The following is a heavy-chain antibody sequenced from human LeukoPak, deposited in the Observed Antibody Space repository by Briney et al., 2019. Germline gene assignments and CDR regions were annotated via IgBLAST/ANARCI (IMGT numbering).Heavy chain of an antibody. CDR1: GGSISSGDYY. J-gene: IGHJ4*02. V-gene: IGHV4-30-4*01. CDR2: IYYSGST. Sequence: SSQTLSLTCTVSGGSISSGDYYWSWIRQPPGRGLEWIGYIYYSGSTYYNPSLKSRVTISVDTSKNQFSLKLSSVTAADTAVYYCARDGGYSGYDLVYWGQGTLVTVSS. CDR3: ARDGGYSGYDLVY. D-gene: IGHD5-12*01.